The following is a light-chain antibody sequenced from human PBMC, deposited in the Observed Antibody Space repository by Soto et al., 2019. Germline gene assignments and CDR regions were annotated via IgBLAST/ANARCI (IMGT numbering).Light chain of an antibody. Sequence: DIQMTQSPSTLSASVGDRVTITCRASQNIGSWLAWYQQKPGQGPKLLIYRASNLESGVPSRFSGSGSGTQLTLAISGLQPDDFATYYCQQYNSYSHVYTFGQGTKLEIK. CDR3: QQYNSYSHVYT. CDR1: QNIGSW. CDR2: RAS. J-gene: IGKJ2*01. V-gene: IGKV1-5*03.